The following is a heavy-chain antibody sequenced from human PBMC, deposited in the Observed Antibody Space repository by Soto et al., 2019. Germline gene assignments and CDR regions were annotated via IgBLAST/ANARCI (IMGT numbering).Heavy chain of an antibody. V-gene: IGHV1-24*01. CDR2: FDPEDGET. CDR1: GYTLTELS. D-gene: IGHD3-22*01. Sequence: QVQLVQSGAEVKKPGASVKVSCKVSGYTLTELSMHWVRQAPGKGLEWMGGFDPEDGETIYAQKLQSRVTMTEGISIHPAYRKLSSLRSDDTAVYYCATATTRREVVIAQHAVDIWGLGQMVTVSS. CDR3: ATATTRREVVIAQHAVDI. J-gene: IGHJ3*02.